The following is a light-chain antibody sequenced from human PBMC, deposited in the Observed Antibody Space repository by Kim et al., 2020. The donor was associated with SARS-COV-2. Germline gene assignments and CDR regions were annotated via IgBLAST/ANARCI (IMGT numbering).Light chain of an antibody. J-gene: IGLJ2*01. V-gene: IGLV3-1*01. Sequence: SYELTQPPSVSVSPGQTVTITYSGDKLGEKYSCWYQQKSGQSPVLLIYQDFKRPSGIPERFSGSNFGNTATLTISGTQAEDEADYYCQAWDSGSVVFGGVTQLTVL. CDR2: QDF. CDR1: KLGEKY. CDR3: QAWDSGSVV.